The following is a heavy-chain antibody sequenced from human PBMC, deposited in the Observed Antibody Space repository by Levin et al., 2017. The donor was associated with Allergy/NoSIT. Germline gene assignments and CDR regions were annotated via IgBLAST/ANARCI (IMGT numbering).Heavy chain of an antibody. D-gene: IGHD3-10*01. J-gene: IGHJ6*02. V-gene: IGHV3-15*01. CDR3: VKEAIWFGYFGMDV. CDR2: IKSKPDGGTT. Sequence: HGESLKISCAASGFTFTNAWMSWVRQAPGKGLEWIGRIKSKPDGGTTDHAEPVKGRFTISRDDSKNTLYLQMNSLKTEDTAVYYCVKEAIWFGYFGMDVWGQGTTVTVSS. CDR1: GFTFTNAW.